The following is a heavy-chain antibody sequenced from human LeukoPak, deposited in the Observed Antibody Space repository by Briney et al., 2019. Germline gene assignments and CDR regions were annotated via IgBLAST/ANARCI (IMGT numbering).Heavy chain of an antibody. CDR2: IYYSGST. CDR1: GGSISSYY. D-gene: IGHD3-9*01. CDR3: AVLRYFEGFDY. Sequence: SETLSLTCTVSGGSISSYYWSWIRQPPGKGLEWIGYIYYSGSTNYNPSLKSRVTISVDTSKNQFSLKLSSVTAADTAVYYCAVLRYFEGFDYWGQGTLVTVSS. J-gene: IGHJ4*02. V-gene: IGHV4-59*08.